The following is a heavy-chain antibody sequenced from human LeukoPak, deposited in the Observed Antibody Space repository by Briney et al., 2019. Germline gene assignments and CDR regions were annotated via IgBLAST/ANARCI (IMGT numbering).Heavy chain of an antibody. CDR2: ISYDGSNK. CDR3: ARGISSSWYKGPFDY. Sequence: GGSLRLSCAASGFTFSSYGMHWVRQAPGKGLEWVAVISYDGSNKYYADSVKGRFTISRDNSKNTLYLQMNSLRAEDTAVYYCARGISSSWYKGPFDYWGQGTLVTVSS. CDR1: GFTFSSYG. V-gene: IGHV3-30*19. D-gene: IGHD6-13*01. J-gene: IGHJ4*02.